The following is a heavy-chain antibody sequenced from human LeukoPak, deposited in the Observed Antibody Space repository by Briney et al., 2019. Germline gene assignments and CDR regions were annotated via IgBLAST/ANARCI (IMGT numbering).Heavy chain of an antibody. Sequence: GGSLRLSCAASGFTFSSYWMNWARQAPGKGLEWVSSISSSSSYIYYADSVKGRFTISRDNAKNSLYLQMNSLRAEDTAVYYCARDQVGDGFDYWGQGTLVTVSS. CDR1: GFTFSSYW. CDR3: ARDQVGDGFDY. J-gene: IGHJ4*02. D-gene: IGHD3-16*01. CDR2: ISSSSSYI. V-gene: IGHV3-21*01.